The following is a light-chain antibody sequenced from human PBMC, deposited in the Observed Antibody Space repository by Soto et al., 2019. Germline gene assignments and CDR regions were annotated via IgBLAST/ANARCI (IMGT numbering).Light chain of an antibody. CDR3: QQYGSSPQT. CDR2: DAS. V-gene: IGKV3-20*01. J-gene: IGKJ1*01. CDR1: QSVSGSY. Sequence: LTQAPGALSLSPGDRATLSCRASQSVSGSYLAWYQQKPGQAPRLLIYDASNRATGIPARFSGSGSGTDFTLTINRLEPEDFAVYFCQQYGSSPQTFDQGTKVDIK.